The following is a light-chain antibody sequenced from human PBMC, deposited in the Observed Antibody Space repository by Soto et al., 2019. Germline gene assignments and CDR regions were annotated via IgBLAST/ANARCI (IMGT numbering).Light chain of an antibody. V-gene: IGKV3-20*01. Sequence: EIVLTQSPGTLSLSPGERATLSCRASQSVSSTYLAWYQQKPGRAPSLLIYGASRRATGIPDRFSGSGSGTDFTLNSSRLEPEDFAVYYCQQYERSPTTFGGGTKVEIK. CDR1: QSVSSTY. CDR3: QQYERSPTT. CDR2: GAS. J-gene: IGKJ4*01.